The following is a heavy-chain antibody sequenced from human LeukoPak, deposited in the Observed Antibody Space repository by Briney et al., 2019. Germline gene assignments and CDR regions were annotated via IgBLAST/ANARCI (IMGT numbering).Heavy chain of an antibody. CDR3: ARLRYYAMDV. CDR1: GFTFSTFD. J-gene: IGHJ6*02. V-gene: IGHV3-48*01. CDR2: ISSGSSTI. Sequence: GGSLRLSCAASGFTFSTFDMNWVRQAPGKGLEWVSYISSGSSTIYYADSVKGRFTISRDNAKNSLYLQVNSLRAEDTAVYYCARLRYYAMDVWGQGTTVIVSS.